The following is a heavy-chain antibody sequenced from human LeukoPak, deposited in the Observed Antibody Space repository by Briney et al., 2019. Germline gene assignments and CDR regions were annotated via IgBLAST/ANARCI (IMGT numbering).Heavy chain of an antibody. V-gene: IGHV3-23*01. D-gene: IGHD5-24*01. CDR2: IRQSGDIT. CDR3: VRRGGSDGWGAFDI. Sequence: PGGSLRLSCAASEFTFSNYVMNWVRQAPGKGLEWVSSIRQSGDITYYADSVEGRFTISRDNSKNTLSLQMNSLSREDTAIYYCVRRGGSDGWGAFDIWGQGTVVTVSS. CDR1: EFTFSNYV. J-gene: IGHJ3*02.